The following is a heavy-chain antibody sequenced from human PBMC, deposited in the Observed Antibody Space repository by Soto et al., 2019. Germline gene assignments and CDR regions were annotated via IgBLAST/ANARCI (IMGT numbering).Heavy chain of an antibody. Sequence: ASVKVACQASGYTFTSYGISWVRQAPGQGLEWMGWIGVDNANTNYAQNLQGRVTMTTDTSTSTAYMELRSLRSDDTAVYYCARGRYCRSTICYVDIMDVWGQGTTVTVFS. CDR2: IGVDNANT. CDR1: GYTFTSYG. CDR3: ARGRYCRSTICYVDIMDV. V-gene: IGHV1-18*01. J-gene: IGHJ6*02. D-gene: IGHD2-2*01.